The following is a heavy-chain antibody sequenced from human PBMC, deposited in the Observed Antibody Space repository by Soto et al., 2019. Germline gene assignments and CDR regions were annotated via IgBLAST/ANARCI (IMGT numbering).Heavy chain of an antibody. Sequence: GGSLRLSCAASGFTFSSYAMSWVRQAPGKGLEWVSAISGSGGRTYYADSVKGRFTLSRDNSKNTRYLQMNSLRAEDTAVYYRAKGGLDSTGHYFILDYWEQGTLDT. CDR1: GFTFSSYA. CDR2: ISGSGGRT. J-gene: IGHJ4*01. D-gene: IGHD3-22*01. V-gene: IGHV3-23*01. CDR3: AKGGLDSTGHYFILDY.